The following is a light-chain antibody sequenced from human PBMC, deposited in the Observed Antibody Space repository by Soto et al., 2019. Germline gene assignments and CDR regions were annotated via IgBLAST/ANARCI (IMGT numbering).Light chain of an antibody. CDR3: AAWDDSLNGPV. CDR1: SSNIGKYT. J-gene: IGLJ2*01. V-gene: IGLV1-44*01. CDR2: SNN. Sequence: QSVVTQPPSASGTPGQRVTISCSGSSSNIGKYTVNWYQQLPGTAPKLLIYSNNQRPSGVPDRFSGSKSGTSASLAISGLQSEDEADYYCAAWDDSLNGPVFGVGTKLTVL.